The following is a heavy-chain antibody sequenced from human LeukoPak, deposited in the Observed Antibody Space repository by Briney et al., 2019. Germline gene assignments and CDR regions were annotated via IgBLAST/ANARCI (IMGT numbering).Heavy chain of an antibody. D-gene: IGHD6-13*01. Sequence: SETLSLTCAVSGGSISSSNWWNWVRQPPGKGLEWIGEIYHSGSTNYNPSLKSRVTISVDKSKNQFSLKPSSVTAADTAVYYCARDEVMSSSWFDYWGQGTLVTVSS. CDR3: ARDEVMSSSWFDY. CDR2: IYHSGST. J-gene: IGHJ4*02. CDR1: GGSISSSNW. V-gene: IGHV4-4*02.